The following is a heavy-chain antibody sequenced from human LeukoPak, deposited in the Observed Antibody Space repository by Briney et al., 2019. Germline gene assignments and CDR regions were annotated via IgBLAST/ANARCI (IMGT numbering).Heavy chain of an antibody. CDR3: ARLLTTVTTSRFDP. CDR2: IYYSGST. J-gene: IGHJ5*02. CDR1: GGSISSSSYY. D-gene: IGHD4-17*01. Sequence: PSETLSLTCTVSGGSISSSSYYWGWIRQPPGKGLEWIGSIYYSGSTYYNPSLKSRVTISVDTSKNQFSLKLSSVTAADTAVYYCARLLTTVTTSRFDPWGQGTLVTVSS. V-gene: IGHV4-39*07.